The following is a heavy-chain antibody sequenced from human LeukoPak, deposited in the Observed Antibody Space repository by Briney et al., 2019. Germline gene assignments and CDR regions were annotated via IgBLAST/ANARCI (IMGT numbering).Heavy chain of an antibody. CDR2: IKQDGSEK. D-gene: IGHD1-26*01. Sequence: GGSLRLSCVVSGFTFSSYWMSWVRQAPGKGLEWVANIKQDGSEKYYVDSVKGRFTMSRDNAKNSLYLQMNSLKAEDTAVYYCARVQWELRGVGSYFEYWGQGALVTVSS. CDR1: GFTFSSYW. V-gene: IGHV3-7*01. J-gene: IGHJ4*02. CDR3: ARVQWELRGVGSYFEY.